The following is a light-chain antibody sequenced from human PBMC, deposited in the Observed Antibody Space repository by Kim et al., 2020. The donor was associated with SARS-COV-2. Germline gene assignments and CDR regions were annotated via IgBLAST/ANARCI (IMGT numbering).Light chain of an antibody. CDR3: QQYNNWPPWT. CDR2: SAS. Sequence: EIVMTQSPATLSVSPGERATLSCRASQSINSNLAWYQQKPGQAPRLLISSASIRATGIPARFSGSGSGTKFTLTISSLQSEDFAFYYCQQYNNWPPWTFGQGTKVDIK. J-gene: IGKJ1*01. CDR1: QSINSN. V-gene: IGKV3-15*01.